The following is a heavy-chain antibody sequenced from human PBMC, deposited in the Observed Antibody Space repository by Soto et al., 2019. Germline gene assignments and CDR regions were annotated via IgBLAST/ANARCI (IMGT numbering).Heavy chain of an antibody. D-gene: IGHD3-22*01. CDR3: AVSGYYSGHYYYYYGMDV. CDR1: GYTFTSYG. Sequence: ASVKVSGKASGYTFTSYGISWVRQAPGQGLEWMGWISAYNGNTNYAQKLQGRVTMTTDTSTSTAYMELRSLRSDDTAVYYCAVSGYYSGHYYYYYGMDVWGQGTTVTVSS. V-gene: IGHV1-18*01. J-gene: IGHJ6*02. CDR2: ISAYNGNT.